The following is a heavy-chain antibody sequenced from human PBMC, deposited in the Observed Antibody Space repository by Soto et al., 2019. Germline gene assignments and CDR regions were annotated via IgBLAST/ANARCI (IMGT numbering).Heavy chain of an antibody. CDR2: ISYDGSNK. V-gene: IGHV3-30-3*01. Sequence: GGSLRLSCAASGFTFSSYAMHWVRQAPGKGLEWVAVISYDGSNKYYADSVKGRFTISRDNSKSTLYLQMNSLRAEDTAVYYCARGIGYCSSTSCSWFDPWGQGTLVTVSS. CDR1: GFTFSSYA. CDR3: ARGIGYCSSTSCSWFDP. J-gene: IGHJ5*02. D-gene: IGHD2-2*01.